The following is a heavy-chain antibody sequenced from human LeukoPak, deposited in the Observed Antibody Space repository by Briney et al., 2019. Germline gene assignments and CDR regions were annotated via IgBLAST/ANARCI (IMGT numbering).Heavy chain of an antibody. J-gene: IGHJ5*02. CDR1: GGSISSSSYY. D-gene: IGHD6-13*01. CDR3: ASDIAAAGDWFDP. V-gene: IGHV4-30-4*08. Sequence: KSSETLSLTCTVSGGSISSSSYYWGWIRQPPGKGLEWIGYIYYSGSTYYNPSLKSRVTISVDTSKNQFSLKLSSVTAADTAVYYCASDIAAAGDWFDPWGQGTLVTVSS. CDR2: IYYSGST.